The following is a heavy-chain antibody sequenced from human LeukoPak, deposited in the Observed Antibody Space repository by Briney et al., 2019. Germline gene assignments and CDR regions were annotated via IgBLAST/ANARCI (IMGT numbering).Heavy chain of an antibody. V-gene: IGHV1-69*04. CDR1: GGTFSSYA. CDR2: IIPILGIA. CDR3: ARGGIVATIPFDY. J-gene: IGHJ4*02. D-gene: IGHD5-12*01. Sequence: SVKVSCKASGGTFSSYAISWVRQAPGQGLEWMGRIIPILGIANYAQKFQGRVTITADKSTSTAYMELSSLRSEDTAVYYCARGGIVATIPFDYWGQGTLVTVSS.